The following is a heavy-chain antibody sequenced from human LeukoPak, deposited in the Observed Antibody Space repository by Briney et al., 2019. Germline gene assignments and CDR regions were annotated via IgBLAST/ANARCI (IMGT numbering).Heavy chain of an antibody. CDR3: ARDAREYSSSPDY. J-gene: IGHJ4*02. CDR1: GFTFSSYA. Sequence: GGSLRLSCAASGFTFSSYAMHWVRQAPGKGLEWVAVISCDGSNKYYADSVKGRFTISRDNSKNTLYLQMNSLRAEDTAVYYCARDAREYSSSPDYWGQGTLVTVSS. D-gene: IGHD6-6*01. CDR2: ISCDGSNK. V-gene: IGHV3-30-3*01.